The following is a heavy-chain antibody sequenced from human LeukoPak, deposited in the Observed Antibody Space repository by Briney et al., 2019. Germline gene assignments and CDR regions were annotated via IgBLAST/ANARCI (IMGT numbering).Heavy chain of an antibody. J-gene: IGHJ6*03. CDR1: GGPINGGGHY. Sequence: SVTLSLPCTVSGGPINGGGHYWPRMRQHPGKSIVRNGYMSYSVRTYYKSPLQSRVTISVDTSKNQFSLKLTSVTAADTAVYYCARERTGDDDVNYYYYYYMDVWGKGTTVTVSS. V-gene: IGHV4-31*03. CDR2: MSYSVRT. D-gene: IGHD4-17*01. CDR3: ARERTGDDDVNYYYYYYMDV.